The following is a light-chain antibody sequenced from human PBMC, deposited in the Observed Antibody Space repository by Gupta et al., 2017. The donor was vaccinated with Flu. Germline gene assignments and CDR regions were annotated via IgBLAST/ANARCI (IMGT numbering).Light chain of an antibody. J-gene: IGLJ1*01. CDR3: SSYTSSSARV. V-gene: IGLV2-14*01. CDR1: SSDVGGYNY. Sequence: QSALTQPASVSGSPGQSITISCTGSSSDVGGYNYVSWYQQYPGKAPKLMIYEVSNRPSGVSNRFSGSKSGNTASLTISGLQAEDEADYYCSSYTSSSARVFGTGTRVTVV. CDR2: EVS.